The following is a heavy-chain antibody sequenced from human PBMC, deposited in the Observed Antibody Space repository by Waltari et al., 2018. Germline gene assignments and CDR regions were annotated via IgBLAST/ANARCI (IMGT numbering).Heavy chain of an antibody. D-gene: IGHD4-17*01. CDR3: ATDLYGDYESWYFDL. CDR2: FDPEDGET. Sequence: QLQLVPSGAAVQKPGASVKVSYKFSGYTLTELSMHWLRQAPGKGLEGMGGFDPEDGETIYAQKFQGRVTMTEDTSTDTAYMELSSLRSEDTAVYYCATDLYGDYESWYFDLWGRGTLVTVSS. CDR1: GYTLTELS. J-gene: IGHJ2*01. V-gene: IGHV1-24*01.